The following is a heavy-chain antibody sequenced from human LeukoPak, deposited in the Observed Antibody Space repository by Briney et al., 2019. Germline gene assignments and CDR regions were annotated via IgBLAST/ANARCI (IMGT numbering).Heavy chain of an antibody. CDR3: ATALLDPVPRPMDV. V-gene: IGHV1-24*01. CDR2: FDPEDGVT. J-gene: IGHJ6*02. D-gene: IGHD3/OR15-3a*01. Sequence: ASVKVSCKVSGYTLTELSMHWVRQAPGKGLEWMGGFDPEDGVTIYAQKFQGRVTMTEDTSTDTAYMELSSLRSEDTAVYYCATALLDPVPRPMDVWGQGTTVTVSS. CDR1: GYTLTELS.